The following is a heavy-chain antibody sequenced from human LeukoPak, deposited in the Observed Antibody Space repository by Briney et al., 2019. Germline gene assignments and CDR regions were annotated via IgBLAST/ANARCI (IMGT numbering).Heavy chain of an antibody. Sequence: PSETLSLTCTVSGVSISSYYWSWIRQPPGKGLEWIGYIYYSGSTNYNPSLKSRVTISVDTSKNQFSPKLSSVTAADTAVYYCARVSGGTYPVYWGQGTLVTVSP. CDR3: ARVSGGTYPVY. CDR1: GVSISSYY. CDR2: IYYSGST. D-gene: IGHD1-26*01. J-gene: IGHJ4*02. V-gene: IGHV4-59*01.